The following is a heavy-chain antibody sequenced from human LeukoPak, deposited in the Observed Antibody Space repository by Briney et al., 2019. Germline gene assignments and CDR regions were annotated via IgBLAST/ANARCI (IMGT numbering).Heavy chain of an antibody. CDR3: ARSLRYFDWLNYGMDV. CDR2: IWYDGSNK. Sequence: GGSLRLSCAASGFTFSSYAMHWVRQAPGKGLEWVAVIWYDGSNKYYADFVKGRFTISRDNSKNTLYLQMNSLRAEDTAVYYCARSLRYFDWLNYGMDVWGQGTTVTVSS. D-gene: IGHD3-9*01. V-gene: IGHV3-33*08. CDR1: GFTFSSYA. J-gene: IGHJ6*02.